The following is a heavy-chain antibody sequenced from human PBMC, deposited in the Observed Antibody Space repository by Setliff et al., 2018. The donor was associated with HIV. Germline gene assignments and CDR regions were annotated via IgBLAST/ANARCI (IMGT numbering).Heavy chain of an antibody. Sequence: LRLSCAASGFTFSSDSMNWVRQAPGKGLEWVSSISSSSYIYYADAVKGRFTISRDNAKNSLFLQMNSLRAEDTAVYYCASHFGYCSSTSCEGYWGQGALVTVSS. V-gene: IGHV3-21*04. CDR3: ASHFGYCSSTSCEGY. CDR2: ISSSSYI. CDR1: GFTFSSDS. D-gene: IGHD2-2*01. J-gene: IGHJ4*02.